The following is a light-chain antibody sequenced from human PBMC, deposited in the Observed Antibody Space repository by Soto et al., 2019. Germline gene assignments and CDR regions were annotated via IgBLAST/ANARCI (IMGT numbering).Light chain of an antibody. CDR2: EGS. V-gene: IGLV2-23*03. Sequence: QSVLTQPASVSGSPGQSITISCTGTSSDAGSYNLVSWYQQHPGKAPKLMIYEGSKRPSGVSNRFSGSKSGNTASLTISGLQAEDEADYYCCSYAGSSTFEVFGTGTKVTVL. CDR1: SSDAGSYNL. J-gene: IGLJ1*01. CDR3: CSYAGSSTFEV.